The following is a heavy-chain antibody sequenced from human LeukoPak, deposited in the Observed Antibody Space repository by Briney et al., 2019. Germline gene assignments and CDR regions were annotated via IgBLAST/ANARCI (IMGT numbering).Heavy chain of an antibody. CDR3: ARVWESTTGDAFDI. D-gene: IGHD4-17*01. CDR1: GGTFTSYG. Sequence: GASVKVSCKASGGTFTSYGISWVRQAPGQGLEWMGWISAYNGNTNYAQKLQGRVTMTTDTSTSTAYMELRSLRSDDTAVYYCARVWESTTGDAFDIWGQGTMVTVSS. J-gene: IGHJ3*02. CDR2: ISAYNGNT. V-gene: IGHV1-18*01.